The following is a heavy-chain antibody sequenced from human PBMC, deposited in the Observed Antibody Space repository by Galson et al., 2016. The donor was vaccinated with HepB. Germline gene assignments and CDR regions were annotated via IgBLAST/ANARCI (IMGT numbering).Heavy chain of an antibody. J-gene: IGHJ5*02. D-gene: IGHD3-16*02. CDR3: AADYHDTYFDP. CDR1: GFTFSSST. CDR2: IGVGSGDI. V-gene: IGHV1-58*01. Sequence: SVKVSCKASGFTFSSSTVQWVRQARGQRLEWIGWIGVGSGDISCAQKFQERVTITSDTSTSTAYMELSSLRSEDTAVYYCAADYHDTYFDPWGQGTLVTVSS.